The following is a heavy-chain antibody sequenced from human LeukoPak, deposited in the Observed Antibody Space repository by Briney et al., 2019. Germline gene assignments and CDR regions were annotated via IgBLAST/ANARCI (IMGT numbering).Heavy chain of an antibody. J-gene: IGHJ4*02. CDR3: AKDRGLIQLWTELDY. D-gene: IGHD5-18*01. Sequence: PGGSLRLSCAASGFTFSSYWMSWVRQAPGKGLEWVAVISYDGSNKYYADSVKGRFTISRDNSKNTLYLQMNSLRAEDTAVYYCAKDRGLIQLWTELDYWGQGTLVTVSS. V-gene: IGHV3-30*18. CDR1: GFTFSSYW. CDR2: ISYDGSNK.